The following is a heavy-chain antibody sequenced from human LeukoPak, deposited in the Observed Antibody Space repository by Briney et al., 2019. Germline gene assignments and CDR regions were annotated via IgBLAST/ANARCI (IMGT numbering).Heavy chain of an antibody. CDR3: ARDLDFYATDY. CDR2: IRSSGTTT. J-gene: IGHJ4*02. D-gene: IGHD2/OR15-2a*01. CDR1: GFTFGNYE. Sequence: PGGSLRLSCAASGFTFGNYEMNWVRQAPGKGLEWVSYIRSSGTTTYYADSVRGRFTVSRDNAKNSLSLQMNSLRADDTAIYYCARDLDFYATDYWGQGTLVTVSS. V-gene: IGHV3-48*03.